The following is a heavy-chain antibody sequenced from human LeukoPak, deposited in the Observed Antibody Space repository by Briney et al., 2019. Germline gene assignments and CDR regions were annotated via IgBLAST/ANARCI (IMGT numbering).Heavy chain of an antibody. V-gene: IGHV4-39*07. CDR2: IYYSGST. CDR3: WRSIIRGVITGVFDY. D-gene: IGHD3-10*01. Sequence: SETLSLTCTVSGGSISSSSYYWGWIRQPPGKGLEWIGSIYYSGSTYCNPSLKSRVTISVDTSKNQFSLKLSSVTAADTAVYYCWRSIIRGVITGVFDYWGQGTLVTVSS. J-gene: IGHJ4*02. CDR1: GGSISSSSYY.